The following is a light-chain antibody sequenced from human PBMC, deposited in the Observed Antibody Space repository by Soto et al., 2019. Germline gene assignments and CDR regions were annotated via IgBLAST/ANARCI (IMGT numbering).Light chain of an antibody. CDR2: DAS. V-gene: IGKV3-11*01. J-gene: IGKJ4*01. Sequence: EIVLTQSPATLSFSPGERATLSYRSSQSVDTYLAWYQQKPGQAPRLLIYDASNRATGIPARFSGSGSGTDFTLTISSLEPEDFAVYYCKQRTNPLNFGGGTKVDIK. CDR3: KQRTNPLN. CDR1: QSVDTY.